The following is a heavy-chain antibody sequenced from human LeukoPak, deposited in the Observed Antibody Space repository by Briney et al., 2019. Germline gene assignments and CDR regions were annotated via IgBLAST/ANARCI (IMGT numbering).Heavy chain of an antibody. V-gene: IGHV1-69*05. Sequence: GASVKVSCKASGGTFSSYAISWVRQAPGQWLEWMGGIIPIFGTANYAQKFQGRVTITTDESTSTAYMELSSLRSEDTAVYYCARVYDILTGYYPFGYWGQGTLVTVSS. J-gene: IGHJ4*02. D-gene: IGHD3-9*01. CDR1: GGTFSSYA. CDR2: IIPIFGTA. CDR3: ARVYDILTGYYPFGY.